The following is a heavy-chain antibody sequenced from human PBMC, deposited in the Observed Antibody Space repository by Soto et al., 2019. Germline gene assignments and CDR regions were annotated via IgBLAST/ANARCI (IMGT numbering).Heavy chain of an antibody. J-gene: IGHJ5*02. D-gene: IGHD6-13*01. CDR3: ARECSSSCDAGRHWFDP. CDR1: GGSISSSSYY. CDR2: IYYSGST. V-gene: IGHV4-39*02. Sequence: SETLSLTCTVSGGSISSSSYYWGWIRQPPGKGLEWIGSIYYSGSTYYNPSLKSRVTISVDTSKNQFSLKLSSVTAADTAVYYCARECSSSCDAGRHWFDPWGQGTLVTGSA.